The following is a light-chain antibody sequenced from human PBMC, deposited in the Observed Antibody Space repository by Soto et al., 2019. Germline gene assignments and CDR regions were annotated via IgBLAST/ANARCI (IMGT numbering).Light chain of an antibody. CDR1: SSDVGAYTF. CDR3: SSYTSSSTHV. V-gene: IGLV2-14*03. Sequence: QSALTQPASVSGSPGQSITISCTGTSSDVGAYTFVSWYQQHPDKVPNLMIFDVSRRPSGVSDRFSGSKSGNTASLTISGLQPEGEADYYCSSYTSSSTHVFGSGTKVTVL. CDR2: DVS. J-gene: IGLJ1*01.